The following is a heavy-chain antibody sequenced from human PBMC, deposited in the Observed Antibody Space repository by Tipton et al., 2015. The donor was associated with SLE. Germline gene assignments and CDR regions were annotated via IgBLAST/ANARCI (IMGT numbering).Heavy chain of an antibody. Sequence: TLSLTCNVSGGSVSTNDFSWGWIRQPPGKGLEWIGSIYYSGSIYYNPSLKSRVTISVDTSKNQFSLKLSSVTAADTAVYYCARQGGRQWFDPWGQGTLVTVSS. CDR2: IYYSGSI. CDR1: GGSVSTNDFS. J-gene: IGHJ5*02. CDR3: ARQGGRQWFDP. D-gene: IGHD3-16*01. V-gene: IGHV4-39*01.